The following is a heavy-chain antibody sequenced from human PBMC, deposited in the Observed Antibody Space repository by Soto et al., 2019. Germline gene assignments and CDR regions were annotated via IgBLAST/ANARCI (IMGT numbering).Heavy chain of an antibody. Sequence: QVQLVQSGAEVKKPGASVKVSCKASGYTFTSYGISWVRQAPGQGLEWMGWISAYNGNTNYAQKFQGRVTMTTDTSTSTDYMELRSLRSDDTGVYYCAGAVICCTHGVCSSYGMEVWGQGTTVSVSS. V-gene: IGHV1-18*01. J-gene: IGHJ6*02. CDR2: ISAYNGNT. CDR3: AGAVICCTHGVCSSYGMEV. D-gene: IGHD2-8*01. CDR1: GYTFTSYG.